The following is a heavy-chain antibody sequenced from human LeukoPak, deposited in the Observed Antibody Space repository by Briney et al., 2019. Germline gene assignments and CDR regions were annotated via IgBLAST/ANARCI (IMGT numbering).Heavy chain of an antibody. J-gene: IGHJ5*02. D-gene: IGHD3-22*01. Sequence: SETLSLTCTVSGGSISSYYWSWIRQPAGKGLEWIGRIYTSGSTNYNPSLKSRVAMSVDASKNQFSLKLSSVTAADTAVYYCARDFHYDSGGYAWFDPWGQGTLVTVSS. CDR3: ARDFHYDSGGYAWFDP. V-gene: IGHV4-4*07. CDR2: IYTSGST. CDR1: GGSISSYY.